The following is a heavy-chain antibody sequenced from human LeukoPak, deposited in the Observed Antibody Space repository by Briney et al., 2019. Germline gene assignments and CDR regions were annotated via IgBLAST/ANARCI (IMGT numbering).Heavy chain of an antibody. Sequence: GGSLRLSCAASGFSFSNYWMHWVRQAPGKGLVWVSRINSDGSSTTYADSVKGRFTISRDNAKNSLYLELSGLRPEDTAMYFCAKAIAAVAGYDAFDIWGQGTMVTVSS. CDR1: GFSFSNYW. D-gene: IGHD6-19*01. J-gene: IGHJ3*02. CDR3: AKAIAAVAGYDAFDI. V-gene: IGHV3-74*01. CDR2: INSDGSST.